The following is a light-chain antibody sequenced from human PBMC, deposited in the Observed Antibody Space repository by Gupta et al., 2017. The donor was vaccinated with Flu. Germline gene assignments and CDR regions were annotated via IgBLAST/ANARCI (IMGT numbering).Light chain of an antibody. J-gene: IGLJ3*02. Sequence: QSVLTQPPSASGTPGQRVTISCSGRSSNIGSNTENWYQQLPGTAPKLLIYSNNQRPSGVPDRFSGSKSGTSASLAISGLQSEDEADYYCAAWDDSLNGPVFGGGTKLTVL. CDR1: SSNIGSNT. V-gene: IGLV1-44*01. CDR3: AAWDDSLNGPV. CDR2: SNN.